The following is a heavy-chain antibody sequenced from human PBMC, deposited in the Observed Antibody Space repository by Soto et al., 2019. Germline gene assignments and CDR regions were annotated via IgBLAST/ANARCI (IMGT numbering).Heavy chain of an antibody. CDR2: ISYDGSNK. Sequence: GGSLRLSCAASGFTFSSYGMHWVRQAPGKGLEWVAVISYDGSNKYYADSVKGRFTISRDNSKNTLYLQMNSLRAEDTAVYYCAKVSTYYDFWSAFNHWGQGTLVTVSS. CDR3: AKVSTYYDFWSAFNH. D-gene: IGHD3-3*01. J-gene: IGHJ4*02. V-gene: IGHV3-30*18. CDR1: GFTFSSYG.